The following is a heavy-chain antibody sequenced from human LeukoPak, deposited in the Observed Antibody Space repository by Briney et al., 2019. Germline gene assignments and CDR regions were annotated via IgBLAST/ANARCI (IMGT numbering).Heavy chain of an antibody. D-gene: IGHD5-18*01. CDR3: ARDSRGYSYGD. V-gene: IGHV1-2*02. CDR2: INPNSGDT. CDR1: GYTFTGYY. J-gene: IGHJ4*02. Sequence: ASVKVSCKASGYTFTGYYMHWVRQAPGQGLEWMGWINPNSGDTKYAQKFQGRVTMTRDTSISTAYMELSSLRSDDTAVYYCARDSRGYSYGDWGQGILVTVSS.